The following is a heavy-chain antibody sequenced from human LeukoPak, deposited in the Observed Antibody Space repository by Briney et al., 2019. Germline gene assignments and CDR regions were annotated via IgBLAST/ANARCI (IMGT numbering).Heavy chain of an antibody. CDR1: GYTFTSHY. D-gene: IGHD2-15*01. V-gene: IGHV1-46*01. Sequence: ASVKVSCKASGYTFTSHYMHWVRQAPGQGLEWMGIINPSGGSTSYAQKFQGRVTMTRDTSTSTVYMELSSLRSEDTAVYYCARGARYCSGGSCRFDPWGQGTLVTVSS. CDR3: ARGARYCSGGSCRFDP. J-gene: IGHJ5*02. CDR2: INPSGGST.